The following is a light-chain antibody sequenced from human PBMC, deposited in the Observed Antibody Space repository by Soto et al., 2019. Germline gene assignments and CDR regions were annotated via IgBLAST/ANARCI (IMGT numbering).Light chain of an antibody. V-gene: IGKV1-5*01. Sequence: DIQMTQSPSTLSASVGDRVTITCRASQSISSWLAWYQQKPGKAPKLLIYDASSLESGVPSGFSGSGSGTEFTLTISSLQPDDFATYYCQQYNSYWVTFGPGTKVDI. J-gene: IGKJ3*01. CDR2: DAS. CDR3: QQYNSYWVT. CDR1: QSISSW.